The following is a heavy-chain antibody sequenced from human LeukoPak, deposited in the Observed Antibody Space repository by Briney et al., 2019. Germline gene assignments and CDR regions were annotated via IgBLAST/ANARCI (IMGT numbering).Heavy chain of an antibody. CDR1: GFTFSSYS. Sequence: GGSLRLSCAASGFTFSSYSMNWVRQAPGKGVEWISYIRDSSTGMFYADSVKGRFTISRDNAKNSLYLQLNSLRDGDTAVYYCARDSGHAFDIWGQGTMVTVSS. V-gene: IGHV3-48*02. CDR3: ARDSGHAFDI. CDR2: IRDSSTGM. J-gene: IGHJ3*02.